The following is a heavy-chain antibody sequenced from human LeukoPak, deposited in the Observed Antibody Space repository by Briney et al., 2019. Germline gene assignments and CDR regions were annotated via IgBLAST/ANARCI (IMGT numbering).Heavy chain of an antibody. J-gene: IGHJ4*02. CDR3: ARDGDYSGYDSLDY. CDR1: GGSFSGYY. D-gene: IGHD5-12*01. V-gene: IGHV4-34*01. Sequence: SETLSLTCAVYGGSFSGYYWSWIRQPPGKGLEWIGEINHSGSTNYNPSLKSRVTISVDTPKNQFSLKLSSVTAADTAVYYCARDGDYSGYDSLDYWGQGTLVTVSS. CDR2: INHSGST.